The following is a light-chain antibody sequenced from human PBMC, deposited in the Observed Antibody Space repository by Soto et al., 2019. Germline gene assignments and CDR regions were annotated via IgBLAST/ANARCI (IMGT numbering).Light chain of an antibody. Sequence: EIVLTQSPGTLSLSPGERATLSCRASQSVGRNYLAWYQQKPGQAPRLLIYGASSRATGIPDRFSGSGSGTDFTLTISRLEPEDFAVFYCQQYASSPLTFGRGTKVEI. CDR2: GAS. CDR3: QQYASSPLT. J-gene: IGKJ4*01. CDR1: QSVGRNY. V-gene: IGKV3-20*01.